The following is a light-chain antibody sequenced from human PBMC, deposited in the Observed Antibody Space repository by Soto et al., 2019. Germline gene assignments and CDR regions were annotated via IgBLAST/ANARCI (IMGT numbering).Light chain of an antibody. CDR2: WSS. Sequence: DFVMTQSPDSLAVSLGERATINCKSRQSVLYSPNNNNYLSWYQQKPGQPPQLLIYWSSTRESGVPDRFSGSGSGADFTLTISSLQAEVVAVYYCHQYINAPWTFGQGTKVEIK. V-gene: IGKV4-1*01. J-gene: IGKJ1*01. CDR3: HQYINAPWT. CDR1: QSVLYSPNNNNY.